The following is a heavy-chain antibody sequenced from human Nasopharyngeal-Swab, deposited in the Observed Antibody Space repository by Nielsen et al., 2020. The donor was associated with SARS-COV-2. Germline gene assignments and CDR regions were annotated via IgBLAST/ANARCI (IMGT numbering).Heavy chain of an antibody. CDR3: AKEGATGWFDP. CDR2: ISHNSGT. J-gene: IGHJ5*02. V-gene: IGHV4-59*11. Sequence: ESLKISCTVSGVSITSQYWSWIRQPPGKGLEWIGYISHNSGTSYNPSLKSRVTMFMDTSKNQFSLRLRSVTAAGTAVYYCAKEGATGWFDPWGQGTLVTVSS. CDR1: GVSITSQY.